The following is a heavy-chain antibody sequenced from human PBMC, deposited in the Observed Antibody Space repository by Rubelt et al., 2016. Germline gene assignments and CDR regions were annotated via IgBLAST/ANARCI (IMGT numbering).Heavy chain of an antibody. V-gene: IGHV4-39*07. CDR3: ARDRDSSSWHFDY. Sequence: LEWIGSIYYSGSTYYNPSLKSRVTISVDTSKNQFSLKLSSVTAADTAVYYCARDRDSSSWHFDYWGQGTLVTVSS. J-gene: IGHJ4*02. CDR2: IYYSGST. D-gene: IGHD6-13*01.